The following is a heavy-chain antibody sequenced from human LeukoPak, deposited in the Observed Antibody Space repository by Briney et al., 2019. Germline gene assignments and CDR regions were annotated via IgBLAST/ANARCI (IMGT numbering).Heavy chain of an antibody. CDR3: ANAYSPDY. J-gene: IGHJ4*02. V-gene: IGHV3-7*01. D-gene: IGHD6-13*01. CDR2: IKHDGSEK. CDR1: GFIFSNYW. Sequence: GGSLRLSCAASGFIFSNYWMSWVRQAPAKGLEWVANIKHDGSEKYYVDSVKGRFTISRDNAKNSLYLQMNSLRAEDTAVYYCANAYSPDYWGQGTLVTVSS.